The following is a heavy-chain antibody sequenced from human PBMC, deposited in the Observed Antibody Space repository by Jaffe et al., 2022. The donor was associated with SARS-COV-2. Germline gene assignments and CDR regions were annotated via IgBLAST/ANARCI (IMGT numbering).Heavy chain of an antibody. CDR1: GGSISSGSYY. J-gene: IGHJ6*02. Sequence: QVQLQESGPGLVKPSQTLSLTCTVSGGSISSGSYYWSWIRQPAGKGLEWIGRIYTSGSTNYNPSLKSRVTISVDTSKNQFSLKLSSVTAADTAVYYCARSPAIQEQLAPRLYFGGMDVWGQGTTVTVSS. V-gene: IGHV4-61*02. CDR3: ARSPAIQEQLAPRLYFGGMDV. CDR2: IYTSGST. D-gene: IGHD6-6*01.